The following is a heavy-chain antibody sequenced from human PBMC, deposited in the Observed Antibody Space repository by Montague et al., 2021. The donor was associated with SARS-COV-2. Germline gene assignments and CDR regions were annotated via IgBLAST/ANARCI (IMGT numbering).Heavy chain of an antibody. CDR2: INHSGST. D-gene: IGHD5-24*01. CDR3: ARVFPRWLQFDPYFDY. CDR1: GGSFSGYY. J-gene: IGHJ4*02. Sequence: SETLSLTCAVYGGSFSGYYWSWIRQPPGKGLEWIGEINHSGSTNYYPSLRSRVTISVDTSKNQFSLKLSSVTAADTAVYYCARVFPRWLQFDPYFDYWGQGTLVTVSS. V-gene: IGHV4-34*01.